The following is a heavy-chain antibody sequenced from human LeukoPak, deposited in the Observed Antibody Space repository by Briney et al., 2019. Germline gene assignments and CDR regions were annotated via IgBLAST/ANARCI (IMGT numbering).Heavy chain of an antibody. D-gene: IGHD3-10*01. Sequence: ASVKVSCKASGYTFTSYGISWARQAPGQGLEWMGWISAYNGNTNYAQKLQGRVTMTTDTSTSTAYMELRSLRSDDTAVYYCARDFNRLLWFGEFYSGIDYWGQGTLVTVSS. CDR3: ARDFNRLLWFGEFYSGIDY. CDR2: ISAYNGNT. CDR1: GYTFTSYG. V-gene: IGHV1-18*01. J-gene: IGHJ4*02.